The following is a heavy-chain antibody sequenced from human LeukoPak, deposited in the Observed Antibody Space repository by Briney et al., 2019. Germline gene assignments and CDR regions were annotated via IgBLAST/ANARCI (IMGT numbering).Heavy chain of an antibody. Sequence: GGSLRLSCAASGFTVSNMYMTWVRQAPGKGLEWVSLIYGDGRASYADSVKGRCTISRDNSKNTLDLQVNSLRVEDTAVYYCARGLFLSGYLDAFDMWGQGTVVTVSS. J-gene: IGHJ3*02. V-gene: IGHV3-53*01. D-gene: IGHD3-22*01. CDR1: GFTVSNMY. CDR2: IYGDGRA. CDR3: ARGLFLSGYLDAFDM.